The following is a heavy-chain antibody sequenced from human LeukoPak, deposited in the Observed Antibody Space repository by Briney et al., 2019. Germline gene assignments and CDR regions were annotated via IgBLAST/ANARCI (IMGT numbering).Heavy chain of an antibody. CDR1: GFTFSSYS. CDR3: ARGELDTAMGVLNWFDP. CDR2: ISSSSSYI. J-gene: IGHJ5*02. D-gene: IGHD5-18*01. V-gene: IGHV3-21*01. Sequence: GGSLRLSCAASGFTFSSYSMNWVRQAPGKGLEWVSYISSSSSYIYYADSVKGRFTISRDNAKNSLYLQMNSLRAEDTAVYYCARGELDTAMGVLNWFDPWGQGTLVTVSS.